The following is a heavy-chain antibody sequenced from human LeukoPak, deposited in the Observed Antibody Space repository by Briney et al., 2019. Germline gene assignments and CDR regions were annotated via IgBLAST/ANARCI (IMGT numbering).Heavy chain of an antibody. CDR3: ARVYDSSDY. Sequence: GGSLRLSCAASGFTFSSYEMNWVRQAPGKGLEWVSYISSSGSTIYYADSVKGRFTISRDNAKNSLYLQMNSLRAEDTAVYYCARVYDSSDYWGQGTLVTVSS. J-gene: IGHJ4*02. D-gene: IGHD3-22*01. CDR1: GFTFSSYE. CDR2: ISSSGSTI. V-gene: IGHV3-48*03.